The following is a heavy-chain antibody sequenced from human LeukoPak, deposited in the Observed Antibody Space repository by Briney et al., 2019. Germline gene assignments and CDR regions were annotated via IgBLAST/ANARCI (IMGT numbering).Heavy chain of an antibody. CDR1: GVTFSSYA. CDR3: ARLTVENWAQYFDY. Sequence: PGGSLRLSCAASGVTFSSYAMSWVRKAPGKGLEWVSAIRGGGGRTYYADSVKGRFTIPRDNSKNTLYLQMNSLRAEDTAVYYCARLTVENWAQYFDYWGQGTLVTVSS. D-gene: IGHD7-27*01. V-gene: IGHV3-23*01. CDR2: IRGGGGRT. J-gene: IGHJ4*02.